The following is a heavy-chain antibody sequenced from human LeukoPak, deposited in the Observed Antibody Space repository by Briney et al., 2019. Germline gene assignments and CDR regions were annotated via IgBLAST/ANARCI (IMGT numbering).Heavy chain of an antibody. CDR1: GGTFSSYA. V-gene: IGHV1-69*13. D-gene: IGHD1-1*01. J-gene: IGHJ4*02. CDR2: IIPIFGPA. CDR3: ARVGKYKNRRNFDY. Sequence: GASVKVSCKASGGTFSSYAISWVRQAPGQGLEWMGGIIPIFGPADYAQKFQGRVTITADESTSTAYMELSSLRSEDTAVYYCARVGKYKNRRNFDYWGQGTLVTVSS.